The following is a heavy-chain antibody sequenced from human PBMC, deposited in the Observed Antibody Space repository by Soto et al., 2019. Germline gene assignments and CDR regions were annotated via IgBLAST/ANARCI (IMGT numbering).Heavy chain of an antibody. J-gene: IGHJ4*02. CDR2: IYWDDSK. Sequence: SGPTLGNPTQTVTLTCTFSGFSLSTSGVGVGWIRQPPGKALEWLGIIYWDDSKYYSPSLKSRLSITKDTSKNQVVLTLTNMDPVDTATYYCARRKYFDYWGPGTLVTVSS. CDR3: ARRKYFDY. CDR1: GFSLSTSGVG. V-gene: IGHV2-5*02.